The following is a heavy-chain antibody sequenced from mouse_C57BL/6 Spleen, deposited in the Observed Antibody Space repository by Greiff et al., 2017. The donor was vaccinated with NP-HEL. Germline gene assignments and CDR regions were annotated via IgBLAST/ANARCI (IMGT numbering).Heavy chain of an antibody. J-gene: IGHJ2*01. CDR3: AKGSIYYGNYDYFDY. CDR2: IWRGGST. Sequence: QVQLQQSGPGLVQPSQSLSITCTVSGFSLTSYGVHWVRQSPGKGLEWLGVIWRGGSTDYNAAFMSRLSITKDNSKSQVFFKMNSLQADDTAIYYCAKGSIYYGNYDYFDYWGQGTTLTVSS. D-gene: IGHD2-1*01. V-gene: IGHV2-5*01. CDR1: GFSLTSYG.